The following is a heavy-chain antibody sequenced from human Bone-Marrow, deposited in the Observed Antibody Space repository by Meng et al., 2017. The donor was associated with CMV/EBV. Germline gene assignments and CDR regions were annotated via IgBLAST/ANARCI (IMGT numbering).Heavy chain of an antibody. V-gene: IGHV4-61*01. CDR3: ARALCSSCPLVDY. CDR1: GGSISSSSYY. D-gene: IGHD6-13*01. J-gene: IGHJ4*02. CDR2: IYYSGST. Sequence: SETLSLTCTVSGGSISSSSYYWSWIRQPPGKGLEWIGYIYYSGSTNYNPSLKSRVTISVDTSKNQFSLKLSSVTAADTAVYYCARALCSSCPLVDYWDQGTLVTVSS.